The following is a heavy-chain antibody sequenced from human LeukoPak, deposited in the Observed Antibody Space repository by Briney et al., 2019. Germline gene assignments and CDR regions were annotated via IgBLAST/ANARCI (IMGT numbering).Heavy chain of an antibody. Sequence: HGESLKISCKGSGYRFSTYWIAWVRQMPGKGLEWMGIIYPGDSDTRYSPSFQGQVTISADKSVNTAYLQWSSLKASDTAMYYCARPNITSYYDSRGYDAFDVWGQGTMVTV. CDR1: GYRFSTYW. J-gene: IGHJ3*01. CDR3: ARPNITSYYDSRGYDAFDV. V-gene: IGHV5-51*01. D-gene: IGHD3-22*01. CDR2: IYPGDSDT.